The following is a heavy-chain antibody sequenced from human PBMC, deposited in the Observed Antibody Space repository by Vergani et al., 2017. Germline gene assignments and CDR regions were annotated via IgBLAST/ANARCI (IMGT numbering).Heavy chain of an antibody. D-gene: IGHD3-10*01. CDR1: GGSISSGGYY. Sequence: QVQLQESGPGLVKPSQTLYLTCTVSGGSISSGGYYWSWIRQHPGKGLEWIGYIYYSGSTYYNPSLKSRVTFSVDTSKNQFSLKMSTVTAADTAVYYCTILRNYYGAGSYQRWFDPWGQGTLVNVSS. J-gene: IGHJ5*02. CDR3: TILRNYYGAGSYQRWFDP. V-gene: IGHV4-31*03. CDR2: IYYSGST.